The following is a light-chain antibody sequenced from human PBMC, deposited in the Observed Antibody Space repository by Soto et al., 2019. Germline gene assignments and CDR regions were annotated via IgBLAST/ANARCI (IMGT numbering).Light chain of an antibody. CDR3: QQYHTSPIT. CDR1: QSITNNY. Sequence: ETVLTQSPGTLSLSPGERATLSCRASQSITNNYLAWYQQKPGQAPRLLIYGASSRVTGIPDRFSGSGSGTDFTLTISRLAPEDFAVYYCQQYHTSPITFGQGTRLEIK. CDR2: GAS. V-gene: IGKV3-20*01. J-gene: IGKJ5*01.